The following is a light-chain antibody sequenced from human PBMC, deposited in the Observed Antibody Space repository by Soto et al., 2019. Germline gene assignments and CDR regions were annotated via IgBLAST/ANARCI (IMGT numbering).Light chain of an antibody. CDR2: GAF. CDR1: QSVSVSY. Sequence: EIVLTQSPGTLSLSPGERAAVSCRASQSVSVSYLAWYQQKPGQAPRLLIYGAFSRATGSPDRFSGSGSGTDFTLTISRLEPEDFAVYYCQQYGSSPLPFGGGAKVDTK. V-gene: IGKV3-20*01. CDR3: QQYGSSPLP. J-gene: IGKJ4*01.